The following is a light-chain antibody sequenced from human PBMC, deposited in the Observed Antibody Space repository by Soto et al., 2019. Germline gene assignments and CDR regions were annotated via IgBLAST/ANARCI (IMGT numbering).Light chain of an antibody. Sequence: EIVLTQSPGTLSLSPGERATLSCRASQSVDSRYLGWYQQKPGQAPRLLIYAASSRATGIPDRFSGSGSGTDFTLTIRRLEPEDFAVYYCQQYGTSPITFGQGTRLDIK. CDR1: QSVDSRY. CDR3: QQYGTSPIT. CDR2: AAS. J-gene: IGKJ5*01. V-gene: IGKV3-20*01.